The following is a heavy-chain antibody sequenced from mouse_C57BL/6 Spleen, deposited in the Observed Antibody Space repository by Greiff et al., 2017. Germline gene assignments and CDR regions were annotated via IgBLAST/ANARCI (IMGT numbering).Heavy chain of an antibody. CDR3: ARSRRGLGGYGFGY. V-gene: IGHV1-80*01. J-gene: IGHJ2*01. CDR1: GYAFSSYW. Sequence: QVQLQQSGAELVKPGASVKISCKASGYAFSSYWMNWVKQRPGKGLEWIGQIYPGDGATNYNGKFKGKATLTADKSSSTAYMQLCSLSSEDSAVYFCARSRRGLGGYGFGYWGQGTTLTVSS. CDR2: IYPGDGAT. D-gene: IGHD2-2*01.